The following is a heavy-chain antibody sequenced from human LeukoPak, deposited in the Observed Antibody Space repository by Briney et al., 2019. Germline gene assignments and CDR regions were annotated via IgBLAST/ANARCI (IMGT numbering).Heavy chain of an antibody. CDR3: ARHFSYGSGSSRTLVHY. Sequence: QAGGSLRLSCAASGFTFSTYRMSWVRQAPGKGLEWVANIKQDGSEKHYVDSVKGRFTISRDNAKNSLYLQMSSLRAEDTAVYYCARHFSYGSGSSRTLVHYWGQGTPVIVSS. CDR1: GFTFSTYR. V-gene: IGHV3-7*01. J-gene: IGHJ4*02. D-gene: IGHD3-10*01. CDR2: IKQDGSEK.